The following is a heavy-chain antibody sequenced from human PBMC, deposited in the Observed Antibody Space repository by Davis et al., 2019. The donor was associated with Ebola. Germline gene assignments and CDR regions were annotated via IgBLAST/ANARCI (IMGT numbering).Heavy chain of an antibody. J-gene: IGHJ6*04. CDR3: ARDGGWTDYYNGMDV. CDR2: INPHNGNT. D-gene: IGHD6-19*01. V-gene: IGHV1-18*04. Sequence: AASVKVSCKTSDYTFTNFGVSWVRQAPGQGLEWMGWINPHNGNTNYAQNVQGRVTMTTDTSTSTAYMEVGSLRSDDTAVYYCARDGGWTDYYNGMDVWGKGTTVIVSS. CDR1: DYTFTNFG.